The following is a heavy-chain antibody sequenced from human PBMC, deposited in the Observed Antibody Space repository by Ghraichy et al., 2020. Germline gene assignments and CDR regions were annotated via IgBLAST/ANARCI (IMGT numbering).Heavy chain of an antibody. D-gene: IGHD5-24*01. J-gene: IGHJ4*02. CDR1: GYTFTSYG. V-gene: IGHV1-18*01. CDR2: ISAYTGNT. CDR3: ARDAWLQLEGADY. Sequence: ASVKVSCRTSGYTFTSYGISWVRQAPGQGLEWLGWISAYTGNTNYAQKFQGRVTMTTDTSTTTAYMELRSLRSDDTAVYYCARDAWLQLEGADYWGQGTLVTVSS.